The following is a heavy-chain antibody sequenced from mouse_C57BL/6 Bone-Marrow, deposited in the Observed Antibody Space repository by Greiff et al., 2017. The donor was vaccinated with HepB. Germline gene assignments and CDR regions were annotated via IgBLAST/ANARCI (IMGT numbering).Heavy chain of an antibody. D-gene: IGHD1-1*01. CDR2: IYWDDDK. CDR3: ARIYYYGSRAAWFAY. CDR1: GFSLSTSGMG. Sequence: QVQLKESGPGILQSSQTLSLTCSFSGFSLSTSGMGVSWIRQPSGKGLEWLAHIYWDDDKRYNPSLKSRLTNSKDTSRNQVFLKITSVDTADTATYYCARIYYYGSRAAWFAYWGQGTLVTVSA. J-gene: IGHJ3*01. V-gene: IGHV8-12*01.